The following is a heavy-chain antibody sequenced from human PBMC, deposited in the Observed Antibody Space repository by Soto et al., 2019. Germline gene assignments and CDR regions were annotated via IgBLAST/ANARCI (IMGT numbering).Heavy chain of an antibody. Sequence: PSETLSLTCAVSGGSFTSNNWWTWVRQPPGQGLEWIGEIYRTGGTNYNPSLKSRVTISLDKSENQFSLKVTSLTAADTAVYYCASRDPGTSVDHWGQGTLVTVSS. V-gene: IGHV4-4*02. CDR2: IYRTGGT. CDR1: GGSFTSNNW. J-gene: IGHJ5*02. CDR3: ASRDPGTSVDH. D-gene: IGHD1-7*01.